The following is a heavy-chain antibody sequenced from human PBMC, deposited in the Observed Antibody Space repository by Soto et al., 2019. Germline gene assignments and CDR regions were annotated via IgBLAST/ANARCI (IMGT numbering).Heavy chain of an antibody. CDR3: ARHDVKGLVVGASYYDMEV. CDR2: IDPSDSYT. D-gene: IGHD1-26*01. J-gene: IGHJ6*04. V-gene: IGHV5-10-1*01. Sequence: ESLKISCKGSGYSFTSYWISWVRQMPGKGLEWMRRIDPSDSYTNYSPSFQGHVTISADKSISTAYLQWSSLKASDTAMYYCARHDVKGLVVGASYYDMEVWGKGTTVTVAS. CDR1: GYSFTSYW.